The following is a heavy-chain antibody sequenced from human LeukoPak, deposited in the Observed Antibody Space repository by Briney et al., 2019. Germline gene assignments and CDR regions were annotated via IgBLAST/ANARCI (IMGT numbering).Heavy chain of an antibody. Sequence: PSETLSFLCSIWGRFISIYYWSWMGQPPGKALEWRGYIYYSGSPKYNPALKGQITISVDTSKNQFSLKLSSVTAADTAVYYCARSHSVWTSFDYWGQGTLVTVSS. CDR2: IYYSGSP. V-gene: IGHV4-59*01. CDR1: GRFISIYY. D-gene: IGHD3/OR15-3a*01. J-gene: IGHJ4*02. CDR3: ARSHSVWTSFDY.